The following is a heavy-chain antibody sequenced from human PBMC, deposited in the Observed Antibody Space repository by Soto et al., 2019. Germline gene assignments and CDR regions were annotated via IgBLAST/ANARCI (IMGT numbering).Heavy chain of an antibody. J-gene: IGHJ3*02. CDR3: ATPCSGGSCYSANAFDI. CDR1: GYSFTSYW. CDR2: IYPGDSDT. D-gene: IGHD2-15*01. V-gene: IGHV5-51*01. Sequence: GESLKISCKGSGYSFTSYWIGWVRQMPGKGLEWMGIIYPGDSDTRYSPSFQGQVTISADKSISTAYLQWSSLKASDTAMYYCATPCSGGSCYSANAFDIWGQGTMVTVSS.